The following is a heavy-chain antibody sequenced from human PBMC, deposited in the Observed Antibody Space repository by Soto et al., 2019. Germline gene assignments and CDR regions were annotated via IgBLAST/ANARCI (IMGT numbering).Heavy chain of an antibody. CDR2: ISGSGSYT. J-gene: IGHJ4*02. Sequence: QVQLVESGGGLVKPGGSLRLSCAASGFTFSDFYISWIRQAPGKGLEWVSYISGSGSYTTYADSVKGRFTISRDNPKNSLYLQMNSMRAEDTAVYYCASMTKIKWNYDFWGQGDLVTVSS. V-gene: IGHV3-11*06. CDR1: GFTFSDFY. D-gene: IGHD1-7*01. CDR3: ASMTKIKWNYDF.